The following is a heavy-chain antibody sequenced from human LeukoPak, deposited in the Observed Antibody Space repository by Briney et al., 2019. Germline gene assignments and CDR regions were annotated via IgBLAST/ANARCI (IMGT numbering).Heavy chain of an antibody. D-gene: IGHD6-19*01. V-gene: IGHV1-46*01. CDR2: INPSGGST. J-gene: IGHJ6*02. CDR1: GYTFTSYY. Sequence: GASVKVSCKASGYTFTSYYMHWVRQAPGQGLEWMGIINPSGGSTSYAQKFQGRVTMTGDTSTSTVYMELSSLRSEDTAVYYCARVLEQWLVRNGMDVWGQGTTVTVSS. CDR3: ARVLEQWLVRNGMDV.